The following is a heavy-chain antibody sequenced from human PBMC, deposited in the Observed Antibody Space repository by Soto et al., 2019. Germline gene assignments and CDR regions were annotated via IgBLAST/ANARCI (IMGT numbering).Heavy chain of an antibody. CDR2: ISYDGSNK. V-gene: IGHV3-30*18. J-gene: IGHJ6*02. Sequence: QVQLVESGGGVVQPGRSLRLSCAASGFTFSSYGMHWVRQAPGKGLEWVAVISYDGSNKYYADSVKGRFTISRDNSKNKLYLQMNSLRAEDTAVYYCAKTFWSGYPLWVDVWGQGTTVTVSS. D-gene: IGHD3-3*01. CDR3: AKTFWSGYPLWVDV. CDR1: GFTFSSYG.